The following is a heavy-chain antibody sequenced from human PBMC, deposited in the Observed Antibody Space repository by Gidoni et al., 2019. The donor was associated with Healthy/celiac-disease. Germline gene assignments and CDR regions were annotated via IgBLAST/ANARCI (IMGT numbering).Heavy chain of an antibody. CDR1: GGSISSGGYS. CDR2: IYHSGST. CDR3: ARSGAAGAMMEPYYFDY. V-gene: IGHV4-30-2*01. Sequence: QLQLHESGSGLAQPSQTLSLPCAVSGGSISSGGYSWSWIRQPPGKGLEWIGYIYHSGSTYYNPSLKSRVTISVDRSKNQFSLKLSSVTAADTAVYYCARSGAAGAMMEPYYFDYWGQGTLVTVSS. J-gene: IGHJ4*02. D-gene: IGHD6-13*01.